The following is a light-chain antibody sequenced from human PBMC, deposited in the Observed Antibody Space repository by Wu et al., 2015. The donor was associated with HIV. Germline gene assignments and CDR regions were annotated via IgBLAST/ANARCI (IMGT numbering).Light chain of an antibody. CDR3: QQYGSSPT. J-gene: IGKJ2*01. CDR2: GVS. V-gene: IGKV3-20*01. CDR1: QSISANY. Sequence: EIVLTQSPGTLSLSPGERATLSCTASQSISANYLAWYQQKPGQAPRLLIFGVSNRATGIPARFSGSGSGTDFTLTISRLEPEDFAVYYCQQYGSSPTFGQGTKLEIK.